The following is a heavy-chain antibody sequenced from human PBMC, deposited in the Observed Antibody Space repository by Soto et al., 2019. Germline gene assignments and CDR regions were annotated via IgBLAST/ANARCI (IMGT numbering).Heavy chain of an antibody. CDR2: TYYRSKWYN. Sequence: SQTPSLTCAISGDSVSSNSAAWNWIRQSPSSGLEWLGRTYYRSKWYNDYAVSVKSRITIIPDTSKNQFSLQLNSVTPEDTAVYYCARSGRRRDIVVVPAAMNWFDPWGQGTLVTVSS. V-gene: IGHV6-1*01. CDR1: GDSVSSNSAA. J-gene: IGHJ5*02. CDR3: ARSGRRRDIVVVPAAMNWFDP. D-gene: IGHD2-2*01.